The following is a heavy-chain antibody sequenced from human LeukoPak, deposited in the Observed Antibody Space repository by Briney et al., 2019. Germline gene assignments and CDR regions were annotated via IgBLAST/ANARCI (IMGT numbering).Heavy chain of an antibody. D-gene: IGHD1-26*01. V-gene: IGHV3-30*18. Sequence: PGGSLRLSCAASGFTFGSSGMHWVRQAPGKGLEWLAVISNDGSNKYYADSVKGRFTISRDNPKNTLYLEMNSLRAEDTAVYYCAKRGGSYFDYWGQGTLVTVSS. CDR2: ISNDGSNK. CDR1: GFTFGSSG. J-gene: IGHJ4*02. CDR3: AKRGGSYFDY.